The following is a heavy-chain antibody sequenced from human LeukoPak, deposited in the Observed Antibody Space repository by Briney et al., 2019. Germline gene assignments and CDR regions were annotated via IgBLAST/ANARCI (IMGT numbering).Heavy chain of an antibody. CDR3: ARGLLDHYYDSSGYDY. V-gene: IGHV3-30*04. J-gene: IGHJ4*02. CDR1: GFTFSSYA. Sequence: PGGSLRLSCAASGFTFSSYAMHWVRQAPGKGLEWVAVTSYDGSNKYYADSVKGRFTISRDNSKNTLYLQMNSLRAEDTAVYYCARGLLDHYYDSSGYDYWGQGTLVTVSS. D-gene: IGHD3-22*01. CDR2: TSYDGSNK.